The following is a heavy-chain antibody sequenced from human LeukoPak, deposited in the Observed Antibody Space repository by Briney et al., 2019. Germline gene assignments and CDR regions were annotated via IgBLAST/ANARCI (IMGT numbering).Heavy chain of an antibody. CDR2: ISSSGSTI. CDR1: GFXVSSNY. Sequence: GGSLRLSCAASGFXVSSNYINWVRQAPGKGLEWVSYISSSGSTIYYADSVKGRFTISRDNAKNSLYLQMNSLRAEDTAVYYCARGLSGWYPIGGIDYWGQGTLVTVSS. D-gene: IGHD6-19*01. CDR3: ARGLSGWYPIGGIDY. J-gene: IGHJ4*02. V-gene: IGHV3-48*03.